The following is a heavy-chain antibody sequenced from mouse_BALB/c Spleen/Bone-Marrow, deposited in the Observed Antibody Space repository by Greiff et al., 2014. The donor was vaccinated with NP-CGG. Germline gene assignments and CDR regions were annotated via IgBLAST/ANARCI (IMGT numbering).Heavy chain of an antibody. Sequence: VTLKESGVELVKPGASVKLSCTASGFNIKDTYMHWVKQRPEQGLEWIGRIDTANGNTKYDPKFQGKATITADTSSNTAYLQLSSLTSEDTAVYYCARYGNGLMDYWGQGTSVTVSS. CDR3: ARYGNGLMDY. J-gene: IGHJ4*01. CDR2: IDTANGNT. D-gene: IGHD2-1*01. CDR1: GFNIKDTY. V-gene: IGHV14-3*02.